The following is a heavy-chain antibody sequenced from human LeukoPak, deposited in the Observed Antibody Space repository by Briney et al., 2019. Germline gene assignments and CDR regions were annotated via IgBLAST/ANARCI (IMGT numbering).Heavy chain of an antibody. CDR3: ARRYYDSSGQGIDP. CDR2: ISAYNGNT. D-gene: IGHD3-22*01. J-gene: IGHJ5*02. CDR1: GYTFTSYG. V-gene: IGHV1-18*01. Sequence: ASVKVSCKASGYTFTSYGISWVRQAPGQGLEWMGWISAYNGNTNYAQKLQGRVTMTRDTSTSTVYMELSSLRSEDTAVYYCARRYYDSSGQGIDPWGQGTLVTVSS.